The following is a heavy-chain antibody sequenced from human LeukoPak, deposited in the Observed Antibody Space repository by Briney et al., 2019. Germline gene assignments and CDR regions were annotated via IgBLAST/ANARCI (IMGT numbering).Heavy chain of an antibody. CDR1: GGSINSYY. D-gene: IGHD2-2*01. CDR3: ARVGCSSTSCTPGGWFDP. Sequence: PSETLSLTCTVSGGSINSYYWSWIRQSPGKGLEWIGYIYYSGNTNYNPSLKSRVTISVDTSRNQFSLKLSSVTAADTAVYYCARVGCSSTSCTPGGWFDPWGQGTLVTVSS. V-gene: IGHV4-59*08. J-gene: IGHJ5*02. CDR2: IYYSGNT.